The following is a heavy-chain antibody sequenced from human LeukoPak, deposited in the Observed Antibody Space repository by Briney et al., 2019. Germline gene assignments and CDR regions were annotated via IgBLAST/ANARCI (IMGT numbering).Heavy chain of an antibody. V-gene: IGHV1-2*02. J-gene: IGHJ1*01. CDR1: GDTFTGYY. Sequence: ASVKVSCKTSGDTFTGYYIQWVRQAPGQGLEWKGGMHPISGATNYAQKFQGRVTITTDTSTSTAYLELSSLRSDDTALYYCTRVVAEYGSGILQLWGQGPPLSVSS. CDR3: TRVVAEYGSGILQL. D-gene: IGHD2/OR15-2a*01. CDR2: MHPISGAT.